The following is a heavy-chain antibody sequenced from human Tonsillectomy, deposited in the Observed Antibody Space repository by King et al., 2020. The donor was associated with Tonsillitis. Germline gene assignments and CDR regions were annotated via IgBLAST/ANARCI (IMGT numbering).Heavy chain of an antibody. J-gene: IGHJ4*02. CDR1: GGSIRSSSYY. V-gene: IGHV4-39*01. D-gene: IGHD6-13*01. Sequence: LQLQESGPGLVKTSETLSLTCTVSGGSIRSSSYYWGWIRQPPGKGLEWIGSMYYSGSTYYNPAFKSRVTVSGDTSKNQFSLRLSSVTPADTAVYYCATLYTSSWYSSLHYFDYWGQGTLVTVSS. CDR2: MYYSGST. CDR3: ATLYTSSWYSSLHYFDY.